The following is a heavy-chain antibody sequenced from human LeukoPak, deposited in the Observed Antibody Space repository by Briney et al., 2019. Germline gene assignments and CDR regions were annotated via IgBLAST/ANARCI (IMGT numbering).Heavy chain of an antibody. J-gene: IGHJ4*02. CDR2: IYYSGST. D-gene: IGHD5/OR15-5a*01. CDR3: ARVFSVCYFFGY. CDR1: GGAISSSSYY. V-gene: IGHV4-39*01. Sequence: SETLSLTCTASGGAISSSSYYWGWIRQPPGKGLEWIGSIYYSGSTHYNPSLKSRVTISVDTSKNQFSLKLSSVTAADTAVYYCARVFSVCYFFGYWGQGTLVTVSS.